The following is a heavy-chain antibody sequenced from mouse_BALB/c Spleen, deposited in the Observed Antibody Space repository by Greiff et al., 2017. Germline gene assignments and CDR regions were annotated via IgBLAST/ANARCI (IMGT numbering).Heavy chain of an antibody. D-gene: IGHD2-1*01. V-gene: IGHV3-2*02. CDR3: ARAGDGNYEYFDV. CDR2: ISYSGST. CDR1: GYSITSDYA. Sequence: EVQLVESGPGLVKPSQSLSLTCTVTGYSITSDYAWNWIRQFPGNKLEWMGYISYSGSTSYNPSLKSRISITRDTSKNQFFLQLNSVTTEDTATYYCARAGDGNYEYFDVWGAGTTVTVSS. J-gene: IGHJ1*01.